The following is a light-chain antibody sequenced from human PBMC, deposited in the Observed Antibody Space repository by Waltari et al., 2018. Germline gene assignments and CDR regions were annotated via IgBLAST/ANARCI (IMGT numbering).Light chain of an antibody. CDR2: DAS. V-gene: IGKV3-11*01. Sequence: EIVLTQSPATLSLSPGDRATLSCRASQSVSSYLAWYQQRAGQAPRLLIYDASNRATGIPARFSGSGSGTVFTLTISSLEPEDFAVYYCQQRSNWPLTFGGGTKVEIK. CDR3: QQRSNWPLT. CDR1: QSVSSY. J-gene: IGKJ4*01.